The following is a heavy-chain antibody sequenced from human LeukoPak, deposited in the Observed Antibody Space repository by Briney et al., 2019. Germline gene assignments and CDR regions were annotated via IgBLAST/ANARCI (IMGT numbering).Heavy chain of an antibody. CDR1: GGSTTSYY. Sequence: SETLSLTCTVSGGSTTSYYWSWIRQPAGKGLEWIGRIYTSGSTNYNPSLKSRVTMSVDTSKNQFSLKLNSVTAADTAVYYCAGHYYYDTSGSDYWGQGALVTVSS. D-gene: IGHD3-22*01. CDR3: AGHYYYDTSGSDY. CDR2: IYTSGST. V-gene: IGHV4-4*07. J-gene: IGHJ4*02.